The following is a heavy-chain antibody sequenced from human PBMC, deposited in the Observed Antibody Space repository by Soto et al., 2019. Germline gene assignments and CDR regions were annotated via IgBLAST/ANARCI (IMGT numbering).Heavy chain of an antibody. V-gene: IGHV4-34*01. D-gene: IGHD1-7*01. CDR3: ARVSLELFYFDY. CDR2: INHSGST. CDR1: GGSFSGYY. J-gene: IGHJ4*02. Sequence: SETLSLTCAVYGGSFSGYYWSWIRQPPGKGLEWIGEINHSGSTNYNPSLKSRVTISVDTSKNQFSLKLGSVTAADTAVYYCARVSLELFYFDYWGQGTLVTVSS.